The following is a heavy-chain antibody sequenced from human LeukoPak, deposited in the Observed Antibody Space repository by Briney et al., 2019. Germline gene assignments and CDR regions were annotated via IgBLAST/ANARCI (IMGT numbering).Heavy chain of an antibody. J-gene: IGHJ4*02. D-gene: IGHD1-26*01. V-gene: IGHV4-59*01. CDR2: IYENGRT. CDR3: ARDWELGH. CDR1: GGSIGNFF. Sequence: SETLSLTCTVSGGSIGNFFWSWIRQSPGEGLEWIGCIYENGRTSYNPSLKSRVTISVDMSKNQFSLRLTSMTAADTAVYYCARDWELGHWGRGILVTVTS.